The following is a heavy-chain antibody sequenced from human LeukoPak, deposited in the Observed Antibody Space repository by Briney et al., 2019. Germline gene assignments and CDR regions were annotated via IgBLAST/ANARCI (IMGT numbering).Heavy chain of an antibody. Sequence: PGGSLRLSCAASGFTFSGYGMHWVRQAPGKGLEWVAAFWSDGSKQSYEDSVKGRFTISRDNSKNTLYLQMNSLRAEDTAVYYCANIMDIVAIAFDCWGRGTLVTVSS. J-gene: IGHJ4*02. CDR3: ANIMDIVAIAFDC. CDR1: GFTFSGYG. D-gene: IGHD5-12*01. CDR2: FWSDGSKQ. V-gene: IGHV3-33*06.